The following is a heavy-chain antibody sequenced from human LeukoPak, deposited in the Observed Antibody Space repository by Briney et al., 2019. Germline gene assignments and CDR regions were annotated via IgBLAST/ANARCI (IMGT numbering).Heavy chain of an antibody. J-gene: IGHJ3*02. D-gene: IGHD3-3*01. CDR1: GGSISSYY. CDR3: ARAGFWSGHYNGAFDI. Sequence: TSETLSLTCTVSGGSISSYYWSWIRQPPGKGLEWIGYIYYSGSTNYNPSLKSRVTISVDTSKNQFSLKLSSVTAADTAVYYCARAGFWSGHYNGAFDIWGQGTMVTVSS. V-gene: IGHV4-59*01. CDR2: IYYSGST.